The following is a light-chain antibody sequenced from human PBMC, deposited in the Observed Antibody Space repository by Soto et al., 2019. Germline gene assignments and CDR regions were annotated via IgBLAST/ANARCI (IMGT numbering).Light chain of an antibody. CDR2: EVT. V-gene: IGLV2-14*01. Sequence: QSVLTQPASVSGSPGQSITVSCTGTASDIGRYDYVSWYQHHPGKAPKLLIYEVTNRPSGVSTRFSGSKSDYTASLTISGLQAEDEGHYYCASYTGSTTRWVFGGGTKLTVL. J-gene: IGLJ3*02. CDR3: ASYTGSTTRWV. CDR1: ASDIGRYDY.